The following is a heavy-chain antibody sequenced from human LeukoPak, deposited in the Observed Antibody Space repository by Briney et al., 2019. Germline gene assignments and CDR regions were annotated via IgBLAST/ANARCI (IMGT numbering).Heavy chain of an antibody. CDR2: IYYSGST. J-gene: IGHJ6*03. CDR1: GGSISSYY. CDR3: ARGILSIYMDV. Sequence: SETLSLTCTVSGGSISSYYWSWIRQPPGKGLEWIGYIYYSGSTNYNPSLKSRVTLSLDPSKHRFSLNLNSVTAADTAVYYCARGILSIYMDVWGKGTTVTVSS. D-gene: IGHD2/OR15-2a*01. V-gene: IGHV4-59*01.